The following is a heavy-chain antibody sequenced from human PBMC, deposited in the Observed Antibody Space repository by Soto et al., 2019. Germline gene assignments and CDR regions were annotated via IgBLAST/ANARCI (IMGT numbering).Heavy chain of an antibody. Sequence: EVQLLESGGRLVQPGGPLRLSCAASGFTFSNYAVTWVRQAPGKGLEWVSTISGSGGSTYYADSVKGRFTISRDNSKNTLYLQMNSLRAEDTAVYYCAKDQGSSWYEIDYWGQGTLVTVSS. J-gene: IGHJ4*02. CDR2: ISGSGGST. D-gene: IGHD6-13*01. CDR1: GFTFSNYA. CDR3: AKDQGSSWYEIDY. V-gene: IGHV3-23*01.